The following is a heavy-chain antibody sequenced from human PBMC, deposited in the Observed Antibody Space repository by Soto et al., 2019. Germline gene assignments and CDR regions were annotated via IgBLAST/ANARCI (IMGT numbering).Heavy chain of an antibody. CDR3: ARDNGYYDF. CDR1: GYTFSSDS. V-gene: IGHV1-18*01. J-gene: IGHJ4*02. Sequence: ASVKVSCKTSGYTFSSDSINGVRQAPGQGLGWRAGISTTSGNTHYAERVQGRVTVTLDKSARTAFMEMWGLTSDDTAVYFCARDNGYYDFWGQGTLVTVSS. D-gene: IGHD2-8*01. CDR2: ISTTSGNT.